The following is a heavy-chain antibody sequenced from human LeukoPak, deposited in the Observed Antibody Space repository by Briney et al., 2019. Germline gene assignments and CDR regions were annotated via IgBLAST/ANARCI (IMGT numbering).Heavy chain of an antibody. D-gene: IGHD3-3*01. Sequence: SETLSVTCVVNNGSFTEYFWSWIRQPPGKGLEWIGEVYHSGSTNYNPSLKSRLSISADMSKKQFSLKLNSVTAADTAVYYCAREKFLGRLTRVLDTWGQGTLVTVSS. CDR2: VYHSGST. CDR3: AREKFLGRLTRVLDT. V-gene: IGHV4-34*01. CDR1: NGSFTEYF. J-gene: IGHJ5*02.